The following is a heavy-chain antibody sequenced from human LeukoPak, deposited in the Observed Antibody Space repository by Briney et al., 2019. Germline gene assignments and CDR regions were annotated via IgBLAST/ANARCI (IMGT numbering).Heavy chain of an antibody. CDR1: GGSISGYY. D-gene: IGHD6-13*01. Sequence: PSETLSLTCTVSGGSISGYYWSWVRQPPRKRLEWIGYIYYSGSTNYNPSLKSRVTISVDTSKNQFCLKLSSVTAADTAVYYCATHSAAAAVYFDYWGQGALVTVSS. J-gene: IGHJ4*02. V-gene: IGHV4-59*08. CDR3: ATHSAAAAVYFDY. CDR2: IYYSGST.